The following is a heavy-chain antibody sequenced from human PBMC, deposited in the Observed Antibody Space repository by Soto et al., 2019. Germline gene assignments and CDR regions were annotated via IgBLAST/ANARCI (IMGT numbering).Heavy chain of an antibody. Sequence: SETLSLTCTVSGGSISSGGYYWSWIRQHPGKGLEWIGYIYYSGSTYYNPSLKSRVTISVDTSKNQFSLKLGSVTAADTAVYYCATFLDYYDSRFHYFHFDYWGQGTLVTVSS. CDR2: IYYSGST. CDR1: GGSISSGGYY. D-gene: IGHD3-22*01. V-gene: IGHV4-31*03. CDR3: ATFLDYYDSRFHYFHFDY. J-gene: IGHJ4*02.